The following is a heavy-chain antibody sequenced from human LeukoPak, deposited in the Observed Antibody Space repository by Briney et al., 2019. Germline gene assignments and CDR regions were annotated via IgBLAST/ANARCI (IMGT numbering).Heavy chain of an antibody. Sequence: PGGSLRLSCAASGFTFSSYAMSWVRQAPGKGLEWVSAISGSGGSTYYADSVKGRFTISRDNSKNTLYLQMNSLRAEDTAVYYCAIKYYYDSSGYYRENDYWGQGTLVTVSS. CDR2: ISGSGGST. J-gene: IGHJ4*02. CDR3: AIKYYYDSSGYYRENDY. D-gene: IGHD3-22*01. CDR1: GFTFSSYA. V-gene: IGHV3-23*01.